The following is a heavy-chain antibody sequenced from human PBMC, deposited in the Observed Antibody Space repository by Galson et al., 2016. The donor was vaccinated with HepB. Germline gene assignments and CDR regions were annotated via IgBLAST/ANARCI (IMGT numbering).Heavy chain of an antibody. CDR1: GFTFGDYT. CDR3: ARPIHSILSVTGQRDGDY. CDR2: ISYTGSKE. V-gene: IGHV3-30-3*01. Sequence: SLRLSCAASGFTFGDYTMSWVRQAPGKGLEWVAEISYTGSKEKYADSVKGRFTIFRDNSKNTLYLQMTSLRADDTAVYYCARPIHSILSVTGQRDGDYWGQGTLVTVSS. J-gene: IGHJ4*02. D-gene: IGHD6-19*01.